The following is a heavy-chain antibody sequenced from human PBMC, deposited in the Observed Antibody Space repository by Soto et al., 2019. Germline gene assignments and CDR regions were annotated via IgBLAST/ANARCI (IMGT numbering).Heavy chain of an antibody. CDR1: GLTVSSNY. V-gene: IGHV3-66*01. Sequence: EVQLVESGGGLVQPGGSLRLSCAASGLTVSSNYMSWVRQAPGKGLEWVSVMYSGGSTYYADSVKGRFIISRDNYKNTLYLQMDSLIVEDTAVYYCARDSSLHQPLFYGMDVWGQGTTVTVSS. J-gene: IGHJ6*02. CDR3: ARDSSLHQPLFYGMDV. CDR2: MYSGGST. D-gene: IGHD2-2*01.